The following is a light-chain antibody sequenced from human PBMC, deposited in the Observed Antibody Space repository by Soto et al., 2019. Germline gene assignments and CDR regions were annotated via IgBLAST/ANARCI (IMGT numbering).Light chain of an antibody. CDR2: DAS. Sequence: EIVLTQSPATLSLSPGERASLSCRASQSISVYLAWYQQKPGQAPRLLIYDASNRATGIPARFSGSGSGTDSTLTISSLEPEDFAVYYCHQRTKWPLTFGGGTKVEIK. J-gene: IGKJ4*01. V-gene: IGKV3-11*01. CDR1: QSISVY. CDR3: HQRTKWPLT.